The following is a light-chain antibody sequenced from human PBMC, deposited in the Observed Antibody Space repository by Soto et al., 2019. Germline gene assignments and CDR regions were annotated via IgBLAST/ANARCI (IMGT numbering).Light chain of an antibody. CDR3: QQYGSSPRT. CDR2: GAS. V-gene: IGKV3-20*01. Sequence: ETVLTQSPGTLSLSPGERATLSCSASQRVSSSYLAWYQQKPGQAPRLLIYGASSRATGIPDRFSGSGSGTDFTLTISRLEPEDFAVYYCQQYGSSPRTFGQGTKLEIK. J-gene: IGKJ2*01. CDR1: QRVSSSY.